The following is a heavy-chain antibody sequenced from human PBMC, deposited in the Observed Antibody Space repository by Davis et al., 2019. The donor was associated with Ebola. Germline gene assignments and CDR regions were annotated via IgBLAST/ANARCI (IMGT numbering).Heavy chain of an antibody. J-gene: IGHJ4*02. CDR2: IIPIFDTP. CDR1: GGSFSSHP. CDR3: ARDFDGGNYYFDY. D-gene: IGHD3-9*01. Sequence: SVKVSCKTSGGSFSSHPISWVRQAPRQGLEWMGGIIPIFDTPHYAQKFQGRITITADASTSTAYMELSSLRSEDTATYFCARDFDGGNYYFDYWGREPRSPSP. V-gene: IGHV1-69*13.